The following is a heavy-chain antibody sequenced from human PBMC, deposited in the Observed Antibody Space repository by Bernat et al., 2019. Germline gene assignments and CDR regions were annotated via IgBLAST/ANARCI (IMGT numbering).Heavy chain of an antibody. CDR2: ISSSSSYI. J-gene: IGHJ4*02. CDR1: GFTFSSYS. V-gene: IGHV3-21*01. Sequence: EVQLVESGGGLVKPGGSLRLSCAASGFTFSSYSMNWVRQAPGKGLEWVSSISSSSSYIYYADSVKGRFTISRDNAKNSLYLQINSLRAEDTAVYYCGSVGGGMTTVTPVGYWGQGTLVTVSS. CDR3: GSVGGGMTTVTPVGY. D-gene: IGHD4-17*01.